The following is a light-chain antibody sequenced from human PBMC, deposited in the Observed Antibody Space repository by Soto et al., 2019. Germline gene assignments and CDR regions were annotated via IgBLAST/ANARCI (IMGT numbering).Light chain of an antibody. Sequence: VLAQSTGTLSLPPGGRATLSCRASQSVSSNLAWYQQRPGQAPRLLIYGASTRATGIPARFSGSGSGTEFTLTISSLQSEDFAVYYCQQYNNWPRTFGQGTKVDI. V-gene: IGKV3-15*01. CDR3: QQYNNWPRT. CDR2: GAS. CDR1: QSVSSN. J-gene: IGKJ1*01.